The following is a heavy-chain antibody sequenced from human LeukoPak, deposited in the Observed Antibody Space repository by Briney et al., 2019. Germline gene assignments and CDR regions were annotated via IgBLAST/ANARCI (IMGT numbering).Heavy chain of an antibody. CDR3: AKDRDDYVWGSYLGAFDI. CDR2: ITTSSSYM. Sequence: GGSLRLSCAASGFTFSAYNMNWVRRTPGKGLEWVSSITTSSSYMFYADSVKGRFTISRDNSKNTLYLQMNSLRAEDTAVFYCAKDRDDYVWGSYLGAFDIWGQGTMVTVSS. D-gene: IGHD3-16*01. J-gene: IGHJ3*02. V-gene: IGHV3-21*04. CDR1: GFTFSAYN.